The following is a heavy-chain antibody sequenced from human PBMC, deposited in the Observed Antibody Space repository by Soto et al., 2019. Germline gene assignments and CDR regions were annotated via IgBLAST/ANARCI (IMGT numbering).Heavy chain of an antibody. Sequence: QVQLVQSGAEVKKPGSSVKVSCKASGGTFSSYAISWVRQAPGQGLEWMGGIIPIFGTANYAQKFQGRVTITADESASTAYMEQRSLRSEARAVYCCAQRNVDTAMVTDDYWGQGTLVTVSS. CDR3: AQRNVDTAMVTDDY. D-gene: IGHD5-18*01. CDR2: IIPIFGTA. V-gene: IGHV1-69*12. CDR1: GGTFSSYA. J-gene: IGHJ4*02.